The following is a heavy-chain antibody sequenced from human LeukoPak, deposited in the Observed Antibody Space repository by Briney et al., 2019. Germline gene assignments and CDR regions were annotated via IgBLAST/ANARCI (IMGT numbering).Heavy chain of an antibody. CDR1: GFTFSSYE. V-gene: IGHV3-48*03. Sequence: PGGSLRLSCAASGFTFSSYEMNWVRQAPGKGLEWVSYISSSGSTIYYADSVKGRFTISRDSSQSTLFLQVNSLRAEDTAVYYCAKRSFVSGSPTWGGFDSWGQGTLVTVSS. D-gene: IGHD3-10*01. CDR3: AKRSFVSGSPTWGGFDS. J-gene: IGHJ4*02. CDR2: ISSSGSTI.